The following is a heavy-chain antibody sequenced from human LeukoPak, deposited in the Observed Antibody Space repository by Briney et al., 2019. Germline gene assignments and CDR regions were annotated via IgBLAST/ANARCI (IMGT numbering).Heavy chain of an antibody. J-gene: IGHJ3*01. V-gene: IGHV3-74*01. CDR3: ARGGFSHGFDV. CDR1: GFILRDYW. D-gene: IGHD5-12*01. Sequence: PGGSLRLSCAASGFILRDYWIHRVRQAPGKGLVWVGRIDKDGSDTIYADSVKGRFTVSRDNAKNTLFLQMNSLRAEDTAVYFCARGGFSHGFDVWGQGTVVTVSS. CDR2: IDKDGSDT.